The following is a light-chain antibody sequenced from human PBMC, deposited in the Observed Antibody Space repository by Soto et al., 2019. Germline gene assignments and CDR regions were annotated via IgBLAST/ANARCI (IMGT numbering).Light chain of an antibody. CDR2: EVT. CDR1: SSDVGDYNY. Sequence: QSVLTQPAPVSGSPGQSITISCTGTSSDVGDYNYVSWYRQHPGNAPKLIIYEVTNRPSGISNRFSGSKSGNTASLTISGLQADDESYYYCTSYSSGSSLVIFGGGTKVTVL. V-gene: IGLV2-14*01. CDR3: TSYSSGSSLVI. J-gene: IGLJ2*01.